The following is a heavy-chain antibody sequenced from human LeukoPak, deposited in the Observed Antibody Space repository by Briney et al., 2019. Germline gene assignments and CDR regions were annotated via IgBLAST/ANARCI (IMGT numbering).Heavy chain of an antibody. CDR1: GFTFSSYA. V-gene: IGHV3-23*01. CDR3: AKNPGYNWNYGYSDY. D-gene: IGHD1-7*01. CDR2: ISGSGGST. J-gene: IGHJ4*02. Sequence: GGSLRLSCAASGFTFSSYAMSWVRQAPGKGLEWVSAISGSGGSTYYADSVKGRFTISRDNSKNTLYLQMNSLRAEDTAVYYCAKNPGYNWNYGYSDYWGQGTLVTVSS.